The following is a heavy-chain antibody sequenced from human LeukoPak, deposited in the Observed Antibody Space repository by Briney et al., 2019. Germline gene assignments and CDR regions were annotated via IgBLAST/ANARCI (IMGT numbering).Heavy chain of an antibody. CDR2: AFYSGTT. Sequence: SETLSLTCTVSVDSLSGSSYYWEWIRQTPGKGLEWIGSAFYSGTTYYNPSLKSRVTISVDTSKNQFSLKLSSVTAADTAVYYCARLDSSGWDRDYWGQGTLVTVSS. V-gene: IGHV4-39*01. D-gene: IGHD6-19*01. CDR1: VDSLSGSSYY. CDR3: ARLDSSGWDRDY. J-gene: IGHJ4*02.